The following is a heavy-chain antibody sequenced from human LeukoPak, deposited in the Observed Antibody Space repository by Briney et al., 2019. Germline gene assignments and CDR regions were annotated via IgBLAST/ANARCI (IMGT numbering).Heavy chain of an antibody. V-gene: IGHV4-39*07. CDR3: ARDQNFKDVTDY. D-gene: IGHD2-15*01. CDR2: IYSSGST. Sequence: SETLSLTCTVSGASVSGSPYYWGWIRQPPGKGLEWIGSIYSSGSTYYNASLQSRVTISIETSKNQISLKLSSVTAADTAVYYCARDQNFKDVTDYWGQGTLVTVSS. J-gene: IGHJ4*02. CDR1: GASVSGSPYY.